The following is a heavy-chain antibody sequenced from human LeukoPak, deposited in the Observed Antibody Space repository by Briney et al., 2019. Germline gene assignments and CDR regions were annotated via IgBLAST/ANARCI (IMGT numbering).Heavy chain of an antibody. J-gene: IGHJ4*02. CDR3: VGGDY. CDR1: GLTFSIHW. Sequence: GGSLRLSCAASGLTFSIHWMNWVRQAPGRGLECVANINQDGSDKYYVDSVKGRFTISRDNTKNSLYLQMNSLRAEDTAVYYCVGGDYWGQGTLVTVSS. V-gene: IGHV3-7*01. CDR2: INQDGSDK.